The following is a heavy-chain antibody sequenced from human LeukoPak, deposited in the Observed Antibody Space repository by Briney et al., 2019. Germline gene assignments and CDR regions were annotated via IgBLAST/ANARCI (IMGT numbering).Heavy chain of an antibody. CDR2: IYSDNT. CDR3: ARRAGAYSHPYDY. CDR1: GFTVSSNS. V-gene: IGHV3-53*01. Sequence: GGSLRLSCTVSGFTVSSNSMSWVRQAPGKGLDWVSFIYSDNTHYSDSVKGRFTISRDNSKNTLYLQMNSLRAGDTAVYYCARRAGAYSHPYDYWGQGTLVTVSS. J-gene: IGHJ4*02. D-gene: IGHD4/OR15-4a*01.